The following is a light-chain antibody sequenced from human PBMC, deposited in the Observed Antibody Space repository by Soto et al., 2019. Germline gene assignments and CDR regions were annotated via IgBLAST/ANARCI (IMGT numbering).Light chain of an antibody. CDR2: GAS. CDR3: QQYGRSLFT. J-gene: IGKJ2*01. Sequence: EIVLTQSAVTLSLSPGERATLSCRASQRITNNFLAWFQQKAGLAPRLLIYGASTRASGVPDRFSGGGSGTDFVLTISRLEPEDFAVYYGQQYGRSLFTFVQGTKLQIK. CDR1: QRITNNF. V-gene: IGKV3-20*01.